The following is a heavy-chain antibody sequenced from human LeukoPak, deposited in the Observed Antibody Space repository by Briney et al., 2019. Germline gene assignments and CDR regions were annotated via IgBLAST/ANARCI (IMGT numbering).Heavy chain of an antibody. CDR1: GFTFSSYW. J-gene: IGHJ4*02. CDR3: ARDYDPTYYYGSSGDPPAY. V-gene: IGHV3-7*01. D-gene: IGHD3-22*01. CDR2: IKQDGSEK. Sequence: GGSLRLSCAASGFTFSSYWMSWVRQAPGKGLEWVANIKQDGSEKYYVDSVKGRFTISRDNAKNSLYLQMNSLRAEDTAVYYCARDYDPTYYYGSSGDPPAYWGQGTLVTVSS.